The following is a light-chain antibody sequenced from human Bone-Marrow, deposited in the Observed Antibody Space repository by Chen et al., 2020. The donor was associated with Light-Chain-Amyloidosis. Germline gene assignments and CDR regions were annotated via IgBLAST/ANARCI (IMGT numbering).Light chain of an antibody. J-gene: IGKJ3*01. CDR1: QSVLYSSNNKNY. Sequence: DIVMTQSPDSLAVSLGERATINCKSSQSVLYSSNNKNYLAWYQQKPGQPPKLLIHWASTRESGVPDRFSGSGSGTDLTLTISSLQAEDVAVYYCQQYYNTLTFGPGTKVNIK. V-gene: IGKV4-1*01. CDR3: QQYYNTLT. CDR2: WAS.